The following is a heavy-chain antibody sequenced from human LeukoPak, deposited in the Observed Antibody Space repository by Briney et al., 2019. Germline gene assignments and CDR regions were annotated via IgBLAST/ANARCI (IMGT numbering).Heavy chain of an antibody. J-gene: IGHJ6*02. V-gene: IGHV3-30*02. CDR3: AKDLEYCSSTSCYDYYYGMDV. CDR1: GFTSSSYG. Sequence: GGSLRPSCAASGFTSSSYGMHWVRQAPGRGLGWVPFIRVDGSNKYYADSVMGRFTISRDNSKNTLYLQMNSLRAEDTAVYYCAKDLEYCSSTSCYDYYYGMDVWGQGTTVTVSS. D-gene: IGHD2-2*01. CDR2: IRVDGSNK.